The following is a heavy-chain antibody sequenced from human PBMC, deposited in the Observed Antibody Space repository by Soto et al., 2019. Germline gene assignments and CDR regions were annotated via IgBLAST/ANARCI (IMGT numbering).Heavy chain of an antibody. CDR1: GGTFSSYA. CDR3: ARSQGSSTSLELYYYYYYGMDG. D-gene: IGHD2-2*01. CDR2: IIPISETT. J-gene: IGHJ6*02. Sequence: QVQLVQSGAEVKKPGSAVKVSCKASGGTFSSYAISWVRQAPGQGLEWMGGIIPISETTNYAQKFQGRVTITADESKSTAYMELSSLRSEDTAVYYCARSQGSSTSLELYYYYYYGMDGWGQGTTVTVSS. V-gene: IGHV1-69*01.